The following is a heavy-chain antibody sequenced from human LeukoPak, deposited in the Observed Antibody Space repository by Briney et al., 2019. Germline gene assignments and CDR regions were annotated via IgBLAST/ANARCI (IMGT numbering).Heavy chain of an antibody. Sequence: ASVKVSCKASGYIFTDYYMHWVRQAPGQGLEWMGWIDPNSGGTNSAQKFQGRVTMTRDTSISTAYMELSRLRSDDTAVYYCARDRYCTSGTCYGNLFDSWGQGTLVTVSS. CDR3: ARDRYCTSGTCYGNLFDS. J-gene: IGHJ4*02. CDR2: IDPNSGGT. V-gene: IGHV1-2*02. CDR1: GYIFTDYY. D-gene: IGHD2-15*01.